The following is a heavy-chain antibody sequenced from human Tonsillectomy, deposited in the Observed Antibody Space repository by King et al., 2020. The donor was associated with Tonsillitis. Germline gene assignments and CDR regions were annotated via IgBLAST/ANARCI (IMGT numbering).Heavy chain of an antibody. CDR2: IKSKTDDGTT. V-gene: IGHV3-15*07. Sequence: VQLVESGGGLVKPGGSLRLSCAASGFSFNNAWMNWVRQAPGKGLEWVGRIKSKTDDGTTDYGASVKGRFTISREDSKTTLYLQMSSLKTEDTAVYYCTTVGIAVAGTLSFDYWGQGTLVTVSS. D-gene: IGHD6-19*01. J-gene: IGHJ4*02. CDR3: TTVGIAVAGTLSFDY. CDR1: GFSFNNAW.